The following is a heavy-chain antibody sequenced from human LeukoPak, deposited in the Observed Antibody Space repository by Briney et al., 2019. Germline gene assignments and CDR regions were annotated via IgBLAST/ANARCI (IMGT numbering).Heavy chain of an antibody. D-gene: IGHD4-17*01. CDR1: GGSISSGVYY. V-gene: IGHV4-31*03. CDR3: ARRRSSLGDPFDS. Sequence: PSETLSLTCIVSGGSISSGVYYWTWIRQHPGKGLEWIGYIYYSGITYYNPSLKSRVTISVDTSKNQFSLKLNSVTAADTAVYYCARRRSSLGDPFDSWGQGTLVTVSS. CDR2: IYYSGIT. J-gene: IGHJ4*02.